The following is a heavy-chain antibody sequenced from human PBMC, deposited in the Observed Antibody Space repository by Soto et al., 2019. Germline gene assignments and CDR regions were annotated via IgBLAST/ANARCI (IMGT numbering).Heavy chain of an antibody. J-gene: IGHJ6*02. CDR2: TSYDGSNK. CDR3: ARVDSSSPNYYYYAMDV. V-gene: IGHV3-30-3*01. Sequence: QVQLVESGGGVVQPGRSLRLSCAASGFTFSSYAMHWVRQAPGKGLEWVAITSYDGSNKYYADSVKGRFTISRDNSKNTLYVQMNCLRAEDTAVYYCARVDSSSPNYYYYAMDVSGQGTTVTASS. D-gene: IGHD6-6*01. CDR1: GFTFSSYA.